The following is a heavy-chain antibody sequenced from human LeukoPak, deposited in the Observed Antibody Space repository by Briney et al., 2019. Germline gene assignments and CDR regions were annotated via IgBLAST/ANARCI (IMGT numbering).Heavy chain of an antibody. CDR3: ARSYQQLWFVVGY. Sequence: PGGSLRLSCAASGFTFSNAWMSWVRQAPGKGLEWVAVISYDGSNKYYADSVKGRFTISRDNSKNTLYLQMNSLRGEDTAVYYCARSYQQLWFVVGYWGQGTLVAVSS. J-gene: IGHJ4*02. V-gene: IGHV3-30*03. CDR1: GFTFSNAW. D-gene: IGHD2-2*01. CDR2: ISYDGSNK.